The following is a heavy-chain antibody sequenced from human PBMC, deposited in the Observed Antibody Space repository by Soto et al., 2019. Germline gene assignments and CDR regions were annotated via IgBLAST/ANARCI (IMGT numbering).Heavy chain of an antibody. V-gene: IGHV4-4*07. CDR1: GGSMTSYY. CDR2: VYSSGGT. D-gene: IGHD3-3*01. CDR3: ARGQRFSDWFDP. J-gene: IGHJ5*02. Sequence: SEILSLTCTDSGGSMTSYYWTWIRQPAGKGLEWIGRVYSSGGTHYNPSLKSRVTISLDTSKNQFSLRLLSVTDADTAVYFCARGQRFSDWFDPWGQGTLVTVSS.